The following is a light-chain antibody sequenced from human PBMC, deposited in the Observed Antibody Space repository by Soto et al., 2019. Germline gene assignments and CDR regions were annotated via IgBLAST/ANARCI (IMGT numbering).Light chain of an antibody. J-gene: IGKJ2*01. CDR1: QSLVYSDGNTY. V-gene: IGKV2-30*01. Sequence: DVVMTQSPFSLPVTLGQPASISCTSSQSLVYSDGNTYLNWIQQRPGQSPRRLLYKVSNRDSGGPDKIVGKGVGSGFPLKIKRGEGEDVWVYYLMEGSNVADNFGQGTELEIK. CDR3: MEGSNVADN. CDR2: KVS.